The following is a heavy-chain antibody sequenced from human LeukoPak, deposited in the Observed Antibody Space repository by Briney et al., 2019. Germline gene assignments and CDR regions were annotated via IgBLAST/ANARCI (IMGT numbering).Heavy chain of an antibody. J-gene: IGHJ4*02. CDR3: ATTTYYDILTGYYYYFDY. CDR1: GGSISSGSYY. Sequence: SETLSLTCTVSGGSISSGSYYWGWIRQPPGKGLEWIGSIYYSGSTYYNPSLKSRVTISVDTSKNQFSLKLSSVTAADTAVYYCATTTYYDILTGYYYYFDYWGQGTLVTVSS. CDR2: IYYSGST. V-gene: IGHV4-39*01. D-gene: IGHD3-9*01.